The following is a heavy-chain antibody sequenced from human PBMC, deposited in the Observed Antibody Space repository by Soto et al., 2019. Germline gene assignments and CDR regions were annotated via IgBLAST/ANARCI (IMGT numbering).Heavy chain of an antibody. CDR2: INHSGST. CDR3: ARGRAAYSRSSGWTYA. V-gene: IGHV4-34*01. D-gene: IGHD6-6*01. CDR1: GGSFSGYD. J-gene: IGHJ5*02. Sequence: SETLSLTCAVYGGSFSGYDWSWIRQPPGKGLEWIGEINHSGSTNYNPSLKSRVTISVDTSKNQFSLKLSSVTAADTAVYYCARGRAAYSRSSGWTYACDQGTLVPVS.